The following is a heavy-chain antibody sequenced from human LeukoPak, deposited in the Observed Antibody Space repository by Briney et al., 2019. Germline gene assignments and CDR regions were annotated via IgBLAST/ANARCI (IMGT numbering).Heavy chain of an antibody. CDR3: AKDDAGVPAAGYYYYYMDV. D-gene: IGHD6-13*01. J-gene: IGHJ6*03. CDR1: GFTLSIYG. V-gene: IGHV3-30*02. Sequence: PGGTLRLSCAASGFTLSIYGMHWVRQSPGPGLEGVAVIRYDGSNRYYADSVKGRFTISRDNSKNTLYLQMNSLRAEDTAVYYCAKDDAGVPAAGYYYYYMDVWGKGTTVTVSS. CDR2: IRYDGSNR.